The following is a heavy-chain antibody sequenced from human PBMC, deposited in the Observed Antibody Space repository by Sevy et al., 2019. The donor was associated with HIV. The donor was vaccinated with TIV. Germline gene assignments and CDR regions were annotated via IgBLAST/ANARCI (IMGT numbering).Heavy chain of an antibody. CDR2: ISSSGSTI. CDR1: GFTFSYYE. Sequence: GGSQRLSCAASGFTFSYYEMNWVRQAPGRGLEWVSYISSSGSTIYYADSVKGRFTISRDNAKNSLYLQMNSLRAEDTAVYYCVREKGEQWLSADWFDPWGQGTLVTVSS. V-gene: IGHV3-48*03. CDR3: VREKGEQWLSADWFDP. D-gene: IGHD6-19*01. J-gene: IGHJ5*02.